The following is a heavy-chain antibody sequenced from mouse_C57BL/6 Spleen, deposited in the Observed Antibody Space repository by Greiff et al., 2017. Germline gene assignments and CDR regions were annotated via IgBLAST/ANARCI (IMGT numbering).Heavy chain of an antibody. J-gene: IGHJ4*01. Sequence: VQLQQSGPGLVQPSQSLSITCTVSGFSLTSYGVHWVRQSPGKGLEWLGVIWSGGSTDYNAACISRLSISKDNSKSQVFFKMNSLQADDTAIYYCARQSVYYTMDYWGQGTSVTVSS. CDR1: GFSLTSYG. CDR3: ARQSVYYTMDY. CDR2: IWSGGST. V-gene: IGHV2-2*01.